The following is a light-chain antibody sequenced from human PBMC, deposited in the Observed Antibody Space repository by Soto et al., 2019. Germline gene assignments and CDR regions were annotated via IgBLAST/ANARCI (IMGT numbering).Light chain of an antibody. CDR3: HQYGSSPQNT. Sequence: EIVLTQSPGTLSLSPGERATLSCRASQSSSNSYLAWYQQKPGQAPRLLIYGASRRASGIPDRFSGSGSGTDYTLTISGLEPEDFAVYDCHQYGSSPQNTFGQGTKLEIK. J-gene: IGKJ2*01. CDR1: QSSSNSY. V-gene: IGKV3-20*01. CDR2: GAS.